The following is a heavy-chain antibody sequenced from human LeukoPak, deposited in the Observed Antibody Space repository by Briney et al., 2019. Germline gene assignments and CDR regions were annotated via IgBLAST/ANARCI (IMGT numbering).Heavy chain of an antibody. CDR3: ARGYYYDTNGYDY. CDR1: GYIFTSYG. V-gene: IGHV1-18*01. J-gene: IGHJ4*02. Sequence: ASVKVSCKASGYIFTSYGISWERQAPGQGLEWMGWISTYNGNTNYAQKFQGRVTMTTDTSTTTVYMELRSLRSDDTAVYYCARGYYYDTNGYDYWGQGTLVSVSS. D-gene: IGHD3-22*01. CDR2: ISTYNGNT.